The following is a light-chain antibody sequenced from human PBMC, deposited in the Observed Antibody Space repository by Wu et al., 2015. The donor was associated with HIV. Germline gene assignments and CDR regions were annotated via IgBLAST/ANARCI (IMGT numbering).Light chain of an antibody. CDR1: QSVSNS. V-gene: IGKV3-11*01. CDR2: DTS. J-gene: IGKJ5*01. CDR3: QSRTT. Sequence: EIVLTQSPATLSLSPGDRATLSCRASQSVSNSLAWYQQKPGQTPRLLFFDTSIRATGIPPRFSGRGSGTDFTLTISSLESEDFAVYFCQSRTTFGQGTRLENK.